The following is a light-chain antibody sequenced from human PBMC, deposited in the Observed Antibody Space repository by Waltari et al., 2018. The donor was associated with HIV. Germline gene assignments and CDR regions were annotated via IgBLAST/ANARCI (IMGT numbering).Light chain of an antibody. J-gene: IGLJ3*02. V-gene: IGLV1-44*01. CDR3: AAWDDSLNGWV. CDR2: SNN. CDR1: RPHIGSNP. Sequence: QSVLTPPPSASGPPGPRVPIPCSVSRPHIGSNPVSSFQQLPGTAPNLLIYSNNQRPSGVPDRFSCSKSGTSASLAITGLQSEDEADYYCAAWDDSLNGWVFGGGTKLTVL.